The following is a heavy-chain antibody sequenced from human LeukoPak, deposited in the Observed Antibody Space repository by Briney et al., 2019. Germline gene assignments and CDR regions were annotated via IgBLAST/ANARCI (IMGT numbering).Heavy chain of an antibody. Sequence: PSETLSLTCDVPGASIGSNNWWSWVRQPPGKGLEWIGEIFFTGTTTYNPSLKSRVSMSLDKSKNQFALNVTSVTAADTAIYYCARVYCSSNSCYLDYWSQGTLVTVSS. CDR2: IFFTGTT. CDR1: GASIGSNNW. CDR3: ARVYCSSNSCYLDY. V-gene: IGHV4-4*02. J-gene: IGHJ4*02. D-gene: IGHD2-2*01.